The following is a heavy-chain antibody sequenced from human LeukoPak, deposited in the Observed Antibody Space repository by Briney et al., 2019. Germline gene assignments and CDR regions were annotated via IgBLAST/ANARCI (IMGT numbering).Heavy chain of an antibody. CDR3: ARAGGINFFDY. CDR2: IHYSGST. V-gene: IGHV4-59*01. Sequence: SETLSLTCTVSGGSISSYYWSWIRQPSGKGLEWIGYIHYSGSTNYNPSLKSRVTISVDTSKNQFSLKLSSVTAADTAVYYCARAGGINFFDYWGQGTLVTVSS. J-gene: IGHJ4*02. CDR1: GGSISSYY. D-gene: IGHD2-21*01.